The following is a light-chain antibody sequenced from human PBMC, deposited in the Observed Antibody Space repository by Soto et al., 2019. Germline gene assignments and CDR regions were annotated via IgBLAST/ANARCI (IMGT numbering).Light chain of an antibody. V-gene: IGKV1-5*03. CDR1: QSISSL. J-gene: IGKJ1*01. CDR2: KAS. Sequence: DIQMTQSPSILSASVGARVTITCRASQSISSLLAWYQQKPGKAPNLLIHKASHLESGVPSRFSGSGSGTEFTLTISSLQPEDFATYYCQHYNTYPLTFGQGTKVDIK. CDR3: QHYNTYPLT.